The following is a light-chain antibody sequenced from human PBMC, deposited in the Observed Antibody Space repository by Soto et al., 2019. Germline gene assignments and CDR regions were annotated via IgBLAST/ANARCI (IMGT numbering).Light chain of an antibody. Sequence: EIALTQSACTLSLSPGEGATLSCGAGQSVSSSQLAWYQQKIGQAPRLVVYGASSRATGIPERFSGSVYETDFNLSISRLETEDFAVYYCQHYGNSPLTFGQGTRLEIK. CDR1: QSVSSSQ. J-gene: IGKJ5*01. CDR2: GAS. V-gene: IGKV3-20*01. CDR3: QHYGNSPLT.